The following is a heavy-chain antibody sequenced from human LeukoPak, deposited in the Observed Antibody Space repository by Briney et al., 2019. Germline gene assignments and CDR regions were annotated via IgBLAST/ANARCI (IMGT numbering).Heavy chain of an antibody. CDR3: ARVVGRTAMVTRYFDY. Sequence: ASVKVSCKASGYTFTGYYMHWVRQAPGQGLEWMGGIIPIFGTANYAQKFQGRVTITADESTSTAYMELSSLRSEDTAVYYCARVVGRTAMVTRYFDYWGQGTLVTVSS. D-gene: IGHD5-18*01. V-gene: IGHV1-69*13. J-gene: IGHJ4*02. CDR1: GYTFTGYY. CDR2: IIPIFGTA.